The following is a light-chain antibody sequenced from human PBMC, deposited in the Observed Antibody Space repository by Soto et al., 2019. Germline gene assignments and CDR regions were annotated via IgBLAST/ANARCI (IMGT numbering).Light chain of an antibody. V-gene: IGKV1D-13*01. J-gene: IGKJ5*01. CDR1: QGISSA. CDR3: QQFNNYPLT. Sequence: AIQLTQSPSSLSASVVDRVTITCLASQGISSAVAWYQQKPGKPPKLLMYDASSLESGVPPRFSGSGSGTDFTLSISSLQPEDFATYYCQQFNNYPLTFGQGPRLEIK. CDR2: DAS.